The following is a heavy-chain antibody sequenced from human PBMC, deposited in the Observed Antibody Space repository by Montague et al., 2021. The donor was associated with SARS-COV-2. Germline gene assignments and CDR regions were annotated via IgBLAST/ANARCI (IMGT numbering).Heavy chain of an antibody. CDR2: TYYGSRWFN. CDR1: GDSVSSNSAA. CDR3: ARATEWRGYYYYYMDV. J-gene: IGHJ6*03. D-gene: IGHD3-3*01. Sequence: CAISGDSVSSNSAAWNWIRQSPSRGLEWLGRTYYGSRWFNDYAVSIRSRITINPDTSKNQFSLQLNSVTPEDTAVYYCARATEWRGYYYYYMDVRGKGTTVTVSS. V-gene: IGHV6-1*01.